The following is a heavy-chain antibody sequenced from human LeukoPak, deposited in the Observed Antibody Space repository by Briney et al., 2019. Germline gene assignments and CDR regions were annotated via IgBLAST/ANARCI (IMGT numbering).Heavy chain of an antibody. CDR3: ARDREADFDWLLPDY. J-gene: IGHJ4*02. Sequence: ASVKVSCKASGYTFTGYYMHWVRQAPGQGLEWMGWINPNSGGTNYAQKFQGRVTMTRDTSISTAYMELSRLRSDDTAVYYCARDREADFDWLLPDYWGQGTLVTVSP. CDR1: GYTFTGYY. V-gene: IGHV1-2*02. D-gene: IGHD3-9*01. CDR2: INPNSGGT.